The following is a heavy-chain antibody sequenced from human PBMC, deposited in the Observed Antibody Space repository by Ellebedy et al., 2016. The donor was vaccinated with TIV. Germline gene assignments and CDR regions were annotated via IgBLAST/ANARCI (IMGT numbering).Heavy chain of an antibody. V-gene: IGHV3-23*01. J-gene: IGHJ6*02. CDR3: AKDLADYGSGSYYYGMDV. D-gene: IGHD3-10*01. Sequence: GESLKISXAASGFTFSSYAMSWVRQAPGKGLEWVSAISGSGGSTYYADSVKGRFTISRDNSKNTLYLQMNSLRAEDTAVYYCAKDLADYGSGSYYYGMDVWGQGTTVTVSS. CDR2: ISGSGGST. CDR1: GFTFSSYA.